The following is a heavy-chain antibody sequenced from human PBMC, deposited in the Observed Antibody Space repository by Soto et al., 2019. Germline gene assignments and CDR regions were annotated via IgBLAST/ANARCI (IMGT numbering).Heavy chain of an antibody. J-gene: IGHJ4*02. CDR1: GFTFNDFE. D-gene: IGHD3-10*01. CDR2: IDGSGTTK. Sequence: EVQLLESGGGLVQPGGSLRLSCGVSGFTFNDFEMNWVRQAPGKGLEWLAYIDGSGTTKKYADSVRGRFTISRDNPNNSLFLQMSSLSAADTAIYYCARGFGRFNYGGEGTLVSVSS. CDR3: ARGFGRFNY. V-gene: IGHV3-48*03.